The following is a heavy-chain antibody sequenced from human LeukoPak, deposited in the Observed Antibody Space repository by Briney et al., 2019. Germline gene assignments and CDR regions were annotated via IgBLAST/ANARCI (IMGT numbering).Heavy chain of an antibody. D-gene: IGHD6-19*01. Sequence: ASVKVSCKASGYTFTGYYMHWVQQAPGQGLEWMGWINPNSGGTKYAQKFQGRVTMTRDTSISTAYMELSRLTSDDTAVYYCASGGERYSSGWYGDYWGQGTLVTVSS. CDR3: ASGGERYSSGWYGDY. V-gene: IGHV1-2*02. CDR1: GYTFTGYY. CDR2: INPNSGGT. J-gene: IGHJ4*02.